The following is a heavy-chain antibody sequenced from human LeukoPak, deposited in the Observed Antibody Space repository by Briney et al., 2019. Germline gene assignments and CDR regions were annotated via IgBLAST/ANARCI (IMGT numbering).Heavy chain of an antibody. J-gene: IGHJ4*02. Sequence: PSETLSLTCTVSGGSIITNLYYWSWIRQPAGKGLEWIGRIYTSGSTNYNPSLKSRVTMSVDTSKNQFSLKLSSVTAADTAVYYCARDPRSSWYDYWGQGTLVTVSS. D-gene: IGHD6-13*01. V-gene: IGHV4-4*07. CDR3: ARDPRSSWYDY. CDR2: IYTSGST. CDR1: GGSIITNLYY.